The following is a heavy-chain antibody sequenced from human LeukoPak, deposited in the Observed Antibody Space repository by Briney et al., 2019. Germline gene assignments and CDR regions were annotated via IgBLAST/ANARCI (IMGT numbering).Heavy chain of an antibody. J-gene: IGHJ5*02. CDR3: ARGRGWIDP. V-gene: IGHV3-7*01. CDR2: VNEDGSEQ. D-gene: IGHD5-24*01. Sequence: PGVSLRLSCAASGFTFTNNWMTWFRQAPGKGLEWVANVNEDGSEQNYLDSVKGRFTISRDNAKNSVYLQMNNLRVEETAVYYCARGRGWIDPWGQGTLVTVSS. CDR1: GFTFTNNW.